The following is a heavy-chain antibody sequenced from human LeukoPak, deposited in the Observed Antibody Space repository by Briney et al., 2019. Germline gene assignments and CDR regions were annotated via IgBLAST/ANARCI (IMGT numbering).Heavy chain of an antibody. Sequence: GGSLRLSCAASGFTFSSYSMNWVRQAPGKGLEWVSSISSSSSYIYYADSVKGRFTISRDNAKNSLYLQMNSLRAEDTAVYYCAKDRWAVGATTFGYWGQGTLVTVSS. D-gene: IGHD1-26*01. J-gene: IGHJ4*02. CDR3: AKDRWAVGATTFGY. V-gene: IGHV3-21*01. CDR2: ISSSSSYI. CDR1: GFTFSSYS.